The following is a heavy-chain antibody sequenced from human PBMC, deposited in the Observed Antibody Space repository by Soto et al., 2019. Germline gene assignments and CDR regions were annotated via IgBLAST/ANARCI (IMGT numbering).Heavy chain of an antibody. J-gene: IGHJ4*02. V-gene: IGHV1-24*01. CDR2: FDPEDGET. D-gene: IGHD6-19*01. CDR1: GYTLTELS. Sequence: ASVKVSCKVSGYTLTELSMHWVRQAPGKGLEWMGGFDPEDGETIYAQKFQGRVTITRDMSTGTVYMELSSLRSEDTAVYYSARDKSPYSSGWHNRHFDYWGLGTLVTVSS. CDR3: ARDKSPYSSGWHNRHFDY.